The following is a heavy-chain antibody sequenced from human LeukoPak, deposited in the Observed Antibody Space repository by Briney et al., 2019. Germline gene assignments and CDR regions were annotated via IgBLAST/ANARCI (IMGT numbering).Heavy chain of an antibody. D-gene: IGHD6-19*01. CDR1: GYIFANYG. CDR3: ARGSGWSEYYTMDV. V-gene: IGHV1-3*01. Sequence: ASVKVSCKASGYIFANYGMHWVRQAPGQGSEWMGWTNAGEGKTKYLQKYQDRVTITRVTSASTAYMELSSLRSEDTAVYYCARGSGWSEYYTMDVWGQGTTVIVSS. CDR2: TNAGEGKT. J-gene: IGHJ6*02.